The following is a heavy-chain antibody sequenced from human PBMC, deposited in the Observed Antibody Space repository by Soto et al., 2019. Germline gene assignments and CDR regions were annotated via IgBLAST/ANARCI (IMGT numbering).Heavy chain of an antibody. CDR2: INAGNGNT. Sequence: ASVKVSCKASGYTFTSYAMHWVRQAPGQRLEWMGWINAGNGNTKYSQKFQGRVTITRDTSASTAYMELSSLRSEDTAVYYFARPRVRGVIHYYGMDVWGQGTLVTVSS. V-gene: IGHV1-3*01. D-gene: IGHD3-10*01. J-gene: IGHJ6*02. CDR1: GYTFTSYA. CDR3: ARPRVRGVIHYYGMDV.